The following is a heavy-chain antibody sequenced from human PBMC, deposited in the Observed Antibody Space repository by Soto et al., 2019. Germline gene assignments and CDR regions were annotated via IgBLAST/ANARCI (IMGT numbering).Heavy chain of an antibody. J-gene: IGHJ6*02. CDR1: GGSFSGYY. CDR2: INHSGST. D-gene: IGHD3-10*01. CDR3: ARGVPPRITMVRGVSVSLDVYYYGMDV. Sequence: SETLSLTCVVYGGSFSGYYWSRIRQPPGKGLEWIGEINHSGSTNYNPSLKSRVTIPVDTSKNQFSLKLSSVTAADTAVYYCARGVPPRITMVRGVSVSLDVYYYGMDVWGQETTVTVSS. V-gene: IGHV4-34*01.